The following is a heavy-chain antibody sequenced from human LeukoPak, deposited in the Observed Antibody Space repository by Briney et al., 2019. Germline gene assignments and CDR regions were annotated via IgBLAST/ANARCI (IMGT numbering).Heavy chain of an antibody. Sequence: ASVKVSCKASGYTFTGYYMHWVRQAPGQGLEWMGWINPNSGGTNYAQKFQGRVTMTRDTSISTAYMELRRLRSDDTAVYYCARAGPAAQEFDYWGQGTLVTVSS. CDR1: GYTFTGYY. CDR3: ARAGPAAQEFDY. J-gene: IGHJ4*02. CDR2: INPNSGGT. D-gene: IGHD6-6*01. V-gene: IGHV1-2*02.